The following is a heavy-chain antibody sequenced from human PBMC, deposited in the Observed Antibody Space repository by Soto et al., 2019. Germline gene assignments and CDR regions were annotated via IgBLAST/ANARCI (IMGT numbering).Heavy chain of an antibody. CDR3: AKDQASGQGSFDS. CDR1: GFTFNIYG. V-gene: IGHV3-30*18. J-gene: IGHJ4*02. CDR2: ISYDGSNQ. Sequence: VKLVESGGGVVQSGGSLRLSCAASGFTFNIYGMHWVRQAPDKGLEWVALISYDGSNQYYADSVKGRFTISRDNSKNTLFLQINSLRADDTAVYYCAKDQASGQGSFDSWGQGTLVIVSS.